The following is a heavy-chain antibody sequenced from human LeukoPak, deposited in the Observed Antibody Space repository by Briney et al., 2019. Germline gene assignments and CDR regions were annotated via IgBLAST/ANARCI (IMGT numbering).Heavy chain of an antibody. J-gene: IGHJ5*02. Sequence: PGGSLRLSCAASGFTFSSYAMSWVRQAPGKGLEWVSSISSSSSYIYYADSVKGRFTISRDNAKDSLYLQMNSLRAEDTAVYYCAREHSGGSCLDPWGQGTLVTVSS. V-gene: IGHV3-21*04. CDR2: ISSSSSYI. CDR3: AREHSGGSCLDP. D-gene: IGHD2-15*01. CDR1: GFTFSSYA.